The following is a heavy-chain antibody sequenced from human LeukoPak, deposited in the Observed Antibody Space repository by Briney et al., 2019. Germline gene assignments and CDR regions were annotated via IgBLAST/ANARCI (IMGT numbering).Heavy chain of an antibody. CDR3: ARSPDYSRFDY. V-gene: IGHV1-2*02. CDR2: INPSSGDT. D-gene: IGHD4-11*01. CDR1: GYSFTGYY. J-gene: IGHJ4*02. Sequence: GASVKVSCKTSGYSFTGYYIYWVRQAPGQGLEWMGWINPSSGDTIYAQKFQGRVTMTRLTSITTAYMELSRLRSDDTAVYYCARSPDYSRFDYWGRGTLVTVSS.